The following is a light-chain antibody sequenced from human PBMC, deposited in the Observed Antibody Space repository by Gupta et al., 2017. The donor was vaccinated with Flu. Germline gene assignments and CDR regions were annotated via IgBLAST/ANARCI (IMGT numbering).Light chain of an antibody. Sequence: VVMTQSPLSLPVTLGQPASISCRSSQNLVYSDGNTYLHWFQQRPGQSPRRLIHQVSYRGSGVPDRFSGSGSGTNFTLKISRVEAEDVGVYFCMQGARWPWAFGQGTKVEIK. V-gene: IGKV2-30*01. CDR2: QVS. CDR3: MQGARWPWA. CDR1: QNLVYSDGNTY. J-gene: IGKJ1*01.